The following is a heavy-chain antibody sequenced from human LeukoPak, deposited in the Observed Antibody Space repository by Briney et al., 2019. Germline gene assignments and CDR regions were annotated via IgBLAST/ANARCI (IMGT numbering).Heavy chain of an antibody. Sequence: SVKVSCKASGGTFSSYAISWVRQAPGQGLELMGGIIPIFGTANYAQKFQGRVTITSDKSTSTAYMELSSLRSEDTAVYYCALLYSSGGTGPDDYWGQGTLVTVSS. D-gene: IGHD6-19*01. CDR2: IIPIFGTA. CDR3: ALLYSSGGTGPDDY. V-gene: IGHV1-69*06. CDR1: GGTFSSYA. J-gene: IGHJ4*02.